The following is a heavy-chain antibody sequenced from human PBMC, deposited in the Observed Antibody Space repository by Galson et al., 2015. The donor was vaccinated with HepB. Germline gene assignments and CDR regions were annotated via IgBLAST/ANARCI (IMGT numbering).Heavy chain of an antibody. D-gene: IGHD3-10*01. CDR2: IIPAFGAA. CDR3: ARQDYYGSGTYPPWYGLDV. CDR1: GGNFNNFA. J-gene: IGHJ6*02. V-gene: IGHV1-69*06. Sequence: SVKVSCKASGGNFNNFAITWVRRAPGQGLEWVGRIIPAFGAANYAQKFKGRLTISADNSTGTAYMDLTNLRYEDTAVYYCARQDYYGSGTYPPWYGLDVWGQGTTVTVSS.